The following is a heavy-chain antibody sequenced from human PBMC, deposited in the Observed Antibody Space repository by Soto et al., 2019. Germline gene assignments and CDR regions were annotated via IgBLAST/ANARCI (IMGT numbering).Heavy chain of an antibody. V-gene: IGHV4-39*01. Sequence: PSETLSLTSTVYGGSVSSSSYYWGWIRQPPGNRLEGIGSIYYSGSTYYNPSLKSRVTISVDTSKNQFSLKLSSVTAADTAVHYCARLNHYYDPSHSLDYWGQGTLVTVSS. CDR1: GGSVSSSSYY. CDR3: ARLNHYYDPSHSLDY. D-gene: IGHD3-22*01. J-gene: IGHJ4*02. CDR2: IYYSGST.